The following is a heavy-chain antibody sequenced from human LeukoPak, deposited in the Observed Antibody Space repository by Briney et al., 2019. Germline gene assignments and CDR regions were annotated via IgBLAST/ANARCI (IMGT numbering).Heavy chain of an antibody. Sequence: SVKVSCKASGGTFSSYAISWVRQAPGQGLEWMGGIIPIFGTANYAQKFQGRVTITADESTSTAYMELSSLRSEDTAVYYCARDFHYYDSSGYPPRLDYWGQGTLVTVSS. J-gene: IGHJ4*02. CDR2: IIPIFGTA. D-gene: IGHD3-22*01. CDR3: ARDFHYYDSSGYPPRLDY. V-gene: IGHV1-69*01. CDR1: GGTFSSYA.